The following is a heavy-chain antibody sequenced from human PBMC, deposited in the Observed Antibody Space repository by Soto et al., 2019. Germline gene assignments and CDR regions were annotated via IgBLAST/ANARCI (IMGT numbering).Heavy chain of an antibody. V-gene: IGHV3-66*01. CDR1: GFTVSSKY. CDR2: THSGGPT. D-gene: IGHD2-15*01. Sequence: EVQLVESGGGLLQPGGSLRLSCAASGFTVSSKYMSCVRQAPGKGMEWVSLTHSGGPTYYADSVKRRFTISRDTTGNTAHLQMDSRRGIDTAVYDCARGDVLCDGGRCYGVTLDVWGNGNTVTVSS. CDR3: ARGDVLCDGGRCYGVTLDV. J-gene: IGHJ6*04.